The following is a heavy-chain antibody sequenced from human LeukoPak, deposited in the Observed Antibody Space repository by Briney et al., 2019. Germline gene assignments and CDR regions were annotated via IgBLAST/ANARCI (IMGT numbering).Heavy chain of an antibody. Sequence: PSETPSLTCTVSGYSISSDYYWGWIRQPPGKGLEWIGSIYHSGSTYYNPSLKSRVTISVDTSKIQFSLKLSSVTAADTAVYYCVLRSITMIVVVPKEYYFDYWGQGTLVTVSS. CDR1: GYSISSDYY. V-gene: IGHV4-38-2*02. CDR2: IYHSGST. J-gene: IGHJ4*02. CDR3: VLRSITMIVVVPKEYYFDY. D-gene: IGHD3-22*01.